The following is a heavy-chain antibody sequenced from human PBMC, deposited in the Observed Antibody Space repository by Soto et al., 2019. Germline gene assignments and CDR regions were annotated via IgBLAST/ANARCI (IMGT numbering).Heavy chain of an antibody. Sequence: EVKLVESGGGLVQPGRSLRLSCAASGFTSNDYAMHWVRQAPGKGLEWVSGIYYNSDRIDYGDSVKGRCAASRDNAKNLLYLQMNSLRPEDTAVYYCVKDVLPGGADYWGPGTLVTVSS. CDR1: GFTSNDYA. CDR2: IYYNSDRI. V-gene: IGHV3-9*02. CDR3: VKDVLPGGADY. D-gene: IGHD3-16*01. J-gene: IGHJ4*02.